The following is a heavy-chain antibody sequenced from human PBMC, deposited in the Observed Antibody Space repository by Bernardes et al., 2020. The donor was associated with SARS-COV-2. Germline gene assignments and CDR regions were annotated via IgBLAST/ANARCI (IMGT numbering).Heavy chain of an antibody. V-gene: IGHV3-9*01. Sequence: SLRLSCAASGFTFDDYAMHWVRQAPGKGLEWVSGISWNSGSIGYADSVKGRFTISRDNAKNSLYLQMNSLRAEDTALYYCAKDPSGWLPGYFDYWGQGTLVTVSS. CDR3: AKDPSGWLPGYFDY. D-gene: IGHD6-19*01. CDR1: GFTFDDYA. J-gene: IGHJ4*02. CDR2: ISWNSGSI.